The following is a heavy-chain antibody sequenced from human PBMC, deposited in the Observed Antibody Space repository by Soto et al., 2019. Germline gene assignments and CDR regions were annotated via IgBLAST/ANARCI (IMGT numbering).Heavy chain of an antibody. CDR3: ARGPITMVRGVIILAYNWFDP. D-gene: IGHD3-10*01. Sequence: SETLSLTCAVYGGSFSGYYWSWIRQPPGKGLEWIGEINHSGSTNYNPSLKSRVTISVDTSKNQFSLKLSSVTAADTAVYYCARGPITMVRGVIILAYNWFDPWGQGTLVTVSS. CDR1: GGSFSGYY. CDR2: INHSGST. V-gene: IGHV4-34*01. J-gene: IGHJ5*02.